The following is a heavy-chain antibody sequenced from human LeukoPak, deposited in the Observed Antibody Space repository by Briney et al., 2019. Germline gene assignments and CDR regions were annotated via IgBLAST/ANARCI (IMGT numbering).Heavy chain of an antibody. J-gene: IGHJ3*02. CDR1: GGSISGITYY. CDR2: VYYSGST. Sequence: PSETLSLTCTVSGGSISGITYYWGWIRQPPGKGLEWIGSVYYSGSTYYNPSLKSRVTISVDTSKNQFSLRLSSVTAADTAVYYCARRNDVFDIWGQGTMVTVSS. V-gene: IGHV4-39*01. CDR3: ARRNDVFDI.